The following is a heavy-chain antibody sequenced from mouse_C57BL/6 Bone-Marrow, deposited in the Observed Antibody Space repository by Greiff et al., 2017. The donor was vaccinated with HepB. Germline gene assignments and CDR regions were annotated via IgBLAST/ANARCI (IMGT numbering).Heavy chain of an antibody. J-gene: IGHJ1*03. Sequence: QVHVKQSGAELAKPGASVKLSCKASGYTFTSYWMHWVKQRPGQGLEWIGYINPSSGYTKYNQKFKDKATLTADKSSSTAYMQLSSLTYEDSAVYYCALDSSGYVYFDVWGTGTTVTVSS. CDR2: INPSSGYT. V-gene: IGHV1-7*01. CDR3: ALDSSGYVYFDV. CDR1: GYTFTSYW. D-gene: IGHD3-2*02.